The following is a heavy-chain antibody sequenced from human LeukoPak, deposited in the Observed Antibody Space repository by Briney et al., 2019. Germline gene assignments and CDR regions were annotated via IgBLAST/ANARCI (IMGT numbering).Heavy chain of an antibody. Sequence: SETLSLTCTVSGGSINSYYWSWIRQPAGKGLEWIGRIYTSGSTNYNPSLKSRVTMSVDTSKNQFSLKLSSVTAADTAVYYCAREGTVVVIPVGNYYYYGMDVWGQGTTVTVSS. V-gene: IGHV4-4*07. CDR1: GGSINSYY. CDR2: IYTSGST. D-gene: IGHD3-22*01. CDR3: AREGTVVVIPVGNYYYYGMDV. J-gene: IGHJ6*02.